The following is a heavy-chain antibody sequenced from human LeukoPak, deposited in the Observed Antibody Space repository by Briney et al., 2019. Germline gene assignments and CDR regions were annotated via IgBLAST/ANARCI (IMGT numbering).Heavy chain of an antibody. CDR3: AREQQWLVPDY. Sequence: EASVKVSCKASGGTFSSYAISWVRQAPGQGLEWMGGIIPIFGTANYAQKFQGRVTITADESTSTAYMELSSLRSEDTAVYYCAREQQWLVPDYWGQGTLVTVSS. CDR1: GGTFSSYA. V-gene: IGHV1-69*01. CDR2: IIPIFGTA. D-gene: IGHD6-19*01. J-gene: IGHJ4*02.